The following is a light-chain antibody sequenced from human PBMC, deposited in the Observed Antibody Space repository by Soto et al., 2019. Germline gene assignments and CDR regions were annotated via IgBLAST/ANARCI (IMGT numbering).Light chain of an antibody. V-gene: IGLV7-46*01. Sequence: QAVVTQEPSLTVSPGGTVTLTCGSSDGPITSNHYPYWYQQRPGQVPRTLIYDTTNRQSWAPARFSGSLVGVKAALTLSGAQPEDEADYYCLLAYSGGRVFGGGTKLTVL. CDR2: DTT. J-gene: IGLJ2*01. CDR1: DGPITSNHY. CDR3: LLAYSGGRV.